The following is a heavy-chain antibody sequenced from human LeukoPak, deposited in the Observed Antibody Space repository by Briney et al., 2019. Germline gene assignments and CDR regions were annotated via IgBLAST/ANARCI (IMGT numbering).Heavy chain of an antibody. CDR3: AKHRGYSYAGGYWYFDL. Sequence: GGSLRLSCAASGFTFSSYAMSWVRQAPGKGLEWVSALSGSGGSTYSADSVKGRFTISRDNSQNTLYLQMNCLRAEDTAVYYCAKHRGYSYAGGYWYFDLWGRGTLVTVSS. J-gene: IGHJ2*01. V-gene: IGHV3-23*01. D-gene: IGHD5-18*01. CDR2: LSGSGGST. CDR1: GFTFSSYA.